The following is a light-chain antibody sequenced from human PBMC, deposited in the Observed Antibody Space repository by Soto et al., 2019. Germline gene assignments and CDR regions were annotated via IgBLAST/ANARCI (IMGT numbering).Light chain of an antibody. CDR2: DVT. CDR1: SSDVGGFNY. Sequence: QSALTQPASVSGSPGQSITISCTGTSSDVGGFNYVSWYQQLPGKAPKLMIYDVTNRPSGVSYRFSGSKSGNTASLTISGLQAEDEADYYCNSYTSSSTYVFGTGTKLTVL. J-gene: IGLJ1*01. CDR3: NSYTSSSTYV. V-gene: IGLV2-14*03.